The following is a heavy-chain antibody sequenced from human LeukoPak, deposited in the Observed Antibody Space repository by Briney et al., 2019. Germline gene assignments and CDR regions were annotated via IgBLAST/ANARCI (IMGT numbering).Heavy chain of an antibody. CDR2: ISSNGGIT. CDR1: GFTFRSYA. V-gene: IGHV3-64*01. CDR3: ARGPSGYHNT. D-gene: IGHD5-12*01. J-gene: IGHJ4*02. Sequence: PGGSLRLSCAASGFTFRSYAMHWVRQAPGRGLEYVSAISSNGGITYYANSVKGRFTISRDNSKNTLYLQMNSLRAEDTAVYYCARGPSGYHNTGGQGTLVTVSS.